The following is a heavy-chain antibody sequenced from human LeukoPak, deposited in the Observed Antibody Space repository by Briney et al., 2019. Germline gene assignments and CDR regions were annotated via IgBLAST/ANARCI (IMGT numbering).Heavy chain of an antibody. V-gene: IGHV3-74*01. Sequence: PGGSLRLSCAASGFTFNNYWVHWVRQVPGKGLVWVSRINPAGSSTSYADSVKGRFTISRDNAKNTVYLQMNSLRAEDTAVYYCARGIAWFGELFQYYFDYWGQGTLVTVSS. D-gene: IGHD3-10*01. CDR2: INPAGSST. J-gene: IGHJ4*02. CDR1: GFTFNNYW. CDR3: ARGIAWFGELFQYYFDY.